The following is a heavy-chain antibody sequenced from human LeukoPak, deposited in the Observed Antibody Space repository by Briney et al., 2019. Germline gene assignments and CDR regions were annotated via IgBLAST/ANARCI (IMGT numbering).Heavy chain of an antibody. Sequence: GESLKISCQGSGYSFINYWIAWVRQMPGQGLEWMGIIYPGDSDTRYSPSFQGQVTISADKSIGTAYLQWRSLKASDTAMYYCARWKPPVYGMDVWGQGTTVTVSS. V-gene: IGHV5-51*01. CDR2: IYPGDSDT. J-gene: IGHJ6*02. CDR1: GYSFINYW. D-gene: IGHD1-1*01. CDR3: ARWKPPVYGMDV.